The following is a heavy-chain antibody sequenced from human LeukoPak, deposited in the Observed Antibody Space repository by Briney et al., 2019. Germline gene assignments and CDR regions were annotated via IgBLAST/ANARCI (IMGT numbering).Heavy chain of an antibody. CDR3: ARRGSGWPLDAFDI. CDR1: GFTFSDYY. D-gene: IGHD6-19*01. V-gene: IGHV3-11*03. Sequence: PGGSLRLSCAASGFTFSDYYMSWIRQAPGKGLEWVSYISSSSSYTNYADSVKGRFTISRVNAKNSLYLQMNSLRAEDTAVYYCARRGSGWPLDAFDIWGQGTMVTVSS. J-gene: IGHJ3*02. CDR2: ISSSSSYT.